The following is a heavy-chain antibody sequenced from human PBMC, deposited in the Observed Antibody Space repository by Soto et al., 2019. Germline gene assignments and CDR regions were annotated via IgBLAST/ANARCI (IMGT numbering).Heavy chain of an antibody. CDR1: GFTFSSYA. V-gene: IGHV3-23*01. J-gene: IGHJ2*01. D-gene: IGHD6-6*01. CDR2: ISGSGGST. Sequence: GGSLRLSCAASGFTFSSYAMSWVRQAPGKGLEWVSAISGSGGSTYYADSVKGRFTISRDNSKNTLYLQMNSLRAEDTAVYYCAKGFGRYSSSSGWYFDLWGRGTLVTVSS. CDR3: AKGFGRYSSSSGWYFDL.